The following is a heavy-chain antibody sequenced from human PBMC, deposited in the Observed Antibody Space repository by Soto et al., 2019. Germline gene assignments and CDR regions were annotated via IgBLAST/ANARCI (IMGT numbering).Heavy chain of an antibody. CDR1: GFTFSSYG. CDR2: IWYDGSNK. CDR3: ARDQNNYPEGPFDY. Sequence: GGSLRFSCAASGFTFSSYGMHWVRQAPGKGLEWAAVIWYDGSNKYYADSVKGRFTISRDNSKNTLYLQMNSLRAEDTAVYYCARDQNNYPEGPFDYWGQGTLVTVSS. D-gene: IGHD4-4*01. V-gene: IGHV3-33*01. J-gene: IGHJ4*02.